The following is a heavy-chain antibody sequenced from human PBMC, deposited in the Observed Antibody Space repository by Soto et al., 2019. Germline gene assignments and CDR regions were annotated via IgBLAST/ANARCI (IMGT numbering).Heavy chain of an antibody. CDR1: GFTFSSYW. J-gene: IGHJ2*01. Sequence: EVQLVESGGGLVQPGGSLRLSCAASGFTFSSYWMHWVRQAPGKGLVWVSRLTSDGSSTSYADSVKGRFTISRDNAKNTLYLQMNSLRAEDTAVYYCARGGSLNWYFDLWGRGTLVTVSS. D-gene: IGHD1-26*01. V-gene: IGHV3-74*01. CDR2: LTSDGSST. CDR3: ARGGSLNWYFDL.